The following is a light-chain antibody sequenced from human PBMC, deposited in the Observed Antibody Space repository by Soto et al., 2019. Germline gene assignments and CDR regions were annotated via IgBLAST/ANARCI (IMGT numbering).Light chain of an antibody. Sequence: EIVLTQSPGTLSLSPGERATLSCRASQSVGRDYLAWYQQKPGQTTRLLIHTASSRAAGIPDKFSGSGSGTEFTLTISRLEADDFAVYYCQQYASSPRTFGGGTKVEIK. CDR2: TAS. CDR1: QSVGRDY. J-gene: IGKJ4*01. V-gene: IGKV3-20*01. CDR3: QQYASSPRT.